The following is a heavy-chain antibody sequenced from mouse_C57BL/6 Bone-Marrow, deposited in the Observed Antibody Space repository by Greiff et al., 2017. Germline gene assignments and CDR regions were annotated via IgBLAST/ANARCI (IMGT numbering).Heavy chain of an antibody. D-gene: IGHD1-1*01. CDR3: ARRFIATCMDY. CDR1: GYTFTDYE. J-gene: IGHJ4*01. Sequence: VKLQQSGAELVRPGASVTLSCKASGYTFTDYEMHWVKQTPVHGLEWIGAIDPETGGTAYNQKFKGKAILTADKSSSTAYMELRSLTSEDSAVYYCARRFIATCMDYWGQGTSVTVSS. V-gene: IGHV1-15*01. CDR2: IDPETGGT.